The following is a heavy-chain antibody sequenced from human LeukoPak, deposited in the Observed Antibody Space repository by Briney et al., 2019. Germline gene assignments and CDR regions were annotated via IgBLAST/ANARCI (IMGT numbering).Heavy chain of an antibody. V-gene: IGHV4-4*07. Sequence: SSETLSLTCTVSGGPISSYYWSWIRQPAGKGLEWIGRIYTSGSTNYNPSLKSRVTMSVDTSKNQFSLKLSSVTAADTAVYYCARDFNVAAAFDYWGQGTLVTVSS. CDR3: ARDFNVAAAFDY. J-gene: IGHJ4*02. D-gene: IGHD6-19*01. CDR1: GGPISSYY. CDR2: IYTSGST.